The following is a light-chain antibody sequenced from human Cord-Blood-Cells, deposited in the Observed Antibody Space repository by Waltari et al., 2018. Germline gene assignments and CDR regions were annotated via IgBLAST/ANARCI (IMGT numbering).Light chain of an antibody. CDR1: QSVSSSY. J-gene: IGKJ2*01. Sequence: EIVLTQSPGTLSLSPGERATLSCRASQSVSSSYLAWYQQKPGQAPRLRIYGASSRATGITDRCSGSGSVTDFTLTISRLEPEDFAVYYCQQYGSSPYTFGQGTKLEIK. CDR2: GAS. CDR3: QQYGSSPYT. V-gene: IGKV3-20*01.